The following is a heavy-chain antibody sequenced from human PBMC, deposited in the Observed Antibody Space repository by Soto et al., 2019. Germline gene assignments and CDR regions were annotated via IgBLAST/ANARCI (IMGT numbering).Heavy chain of an antibody. CDR2: TWYDGSNK. Sequence: GGSLRLSCAASGFTFSSYGMHWVRQAPGKGLEWVAVTWYDGSNKYYADSVKGRFTISRDNSKNTLYLQMNSLRAEDTAVYYCARDELLTYYDFWSGFDYWGQGTLVTVSS. CDR3: ARDELLTYYDFWSGFDY. D-gene: IGHD3-3*01. J-gene: IGHJ4*02. V-gene: IGHV3-33*01. CDR1: GFTFSSYG.